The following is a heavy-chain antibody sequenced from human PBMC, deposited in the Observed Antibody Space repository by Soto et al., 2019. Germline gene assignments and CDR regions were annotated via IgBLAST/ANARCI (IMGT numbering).Heavy chain of an antibody. Sequence: GGSLRLSCAASGFTFSSYSMNWVRQAPGKGLEWVSSISSSSSYIYYADSVKGRFTISRDNAKNSLYLQMNSLRAEDTAVYYCARDHYCSGGSCYRNWFDPWGQGTLVTVSS. CDR2: ISSSSSYI. D-gene: IGHD2-15*01. CDR3: ARDHYCSGGSCYRNWFDP. V-gene: IGHV3-21*01. CDR1: GFTFSSYS. J-gene: IGHJ5*02.